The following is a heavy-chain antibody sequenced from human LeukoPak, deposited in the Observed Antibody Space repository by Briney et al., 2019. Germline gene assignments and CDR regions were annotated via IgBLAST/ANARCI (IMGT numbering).Heavy chain of an antibody. CDR2: ISGSGGST. CDR3: AKTGGSGSYYKTYYFNY. V-gene: IGHV3-23*01. J-gene: IGHJ4*02. Sequence: GGSLRLSCAASGFTFSSYAMTWVRQAPGAGQEWVSAISGSGGSTYYADSVKGRFTISRDNSKNTLYLQMNSLRAEDTAVYYCAKTGGSGSYYKTYYFNYWGQGTLVTVSS. CDR1: GFTFSSYA. D-gene: IGHD3-10*01.